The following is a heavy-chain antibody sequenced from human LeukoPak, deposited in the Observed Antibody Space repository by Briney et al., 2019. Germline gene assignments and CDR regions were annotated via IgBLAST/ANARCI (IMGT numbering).Heavy chain of an antibody. D-gene: IGHD3-10*01. V-gene: IGHV3-7*01. Sequence: GGSLRLSSVASGFTFFNYWMTWGRRAPGKGREGVADIKEAVSEKFNDDSVKGRFTISSDKAKNSFSLQMTSLRADDKAVFYDARVYSYDSGSYWGLPKKSFDSWGQGTLVTVPS. CDR2: IKEAVSEK. CDR1: GFTFFNYW. CDR3: ARVYSYDSGSYWGLPKKSFDS. J-gene: IGHJ5*01.